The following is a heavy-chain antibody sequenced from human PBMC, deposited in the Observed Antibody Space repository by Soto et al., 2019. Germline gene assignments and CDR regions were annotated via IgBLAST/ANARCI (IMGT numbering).Heavy chain of an antibody. J-gene: IGHJ2*01. V-gene: IGHV1-18*01. Sequence: QVQLVQSGAEVKKPGASVKVSCKASGYTFTSYGISWVRQAPGQGLEWMGWISAYNGNTNYAQKLQGRVTRTTDTSASTGYMELRSLRSDATAVYYCAREVVVVPAAIWYFDLWGRGTPVTVSS. CDR1: GYTFTSYG. D-gene: IGHD2-2*01. CDR3: AREVVVVPAAIWYFDL. CDR2: ISAYNGNT.